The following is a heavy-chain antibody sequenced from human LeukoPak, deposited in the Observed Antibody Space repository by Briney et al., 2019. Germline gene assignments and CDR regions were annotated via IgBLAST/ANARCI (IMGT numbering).Heavy chain of an antibody. CDR1: GGSISSYY. D-gene: IGHD5-24*01. V-gene: IGHV4-59*08. CDR3: ARHFRDGYNYRQQGGGLYYFDY. CDR2: IYYSGST. J-gene: IGHJ4*02. Sequence: SETLSLTCTVSGGSISSYYWSWIRQPPGKGLEWIGYIYYSGSTNYNPSLKSRVTISVDTSKNQFSLKLSSVTAADTAVYYCARHFRDGYNYRQQGGGLYYFDYWGQGTLVTVSS.